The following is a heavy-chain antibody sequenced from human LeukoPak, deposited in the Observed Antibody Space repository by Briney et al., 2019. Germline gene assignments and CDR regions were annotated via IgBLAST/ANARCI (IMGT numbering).Heavy chain of an antibody. V-gene: IGHV1-2*02. Sequence: GASVKVSCKASGYTFIDYYIHWVRQAPGQGVEWMGWINPNSNSTNYAQKFQGRVTLTWDTSISTVYMELSTMRSDDTAVYYCARDTAPYYLDGSGYYLDYWGQGTLVTVSS. CDR1: GYTFIDYY. J-gene: IGHJ4*02. D-gene: IGHD3-22*01. CDR2: INPNSNST. CDR3: ARDTAPYYLDGSGYYLDY.